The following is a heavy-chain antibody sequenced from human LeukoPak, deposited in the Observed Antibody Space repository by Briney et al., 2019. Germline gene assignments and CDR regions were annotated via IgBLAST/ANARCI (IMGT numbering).Heavy chain of an antibody. V-gene: IGHV3-30*02. J-gene: IGHJ3*02. CDR1: GFTFSISG. Sequence: GGSLRLSCAPSGFTFSISGKHWVRPAPEEGLECVAFIWIDGSNKYYSDSVKGRFTISRKNSKKTLYLLMISLRAEDTAVYYCAKCRVPSDDSFDIWGQGTLVTVSS. D-gene: IGHD2-21*02. CDR2: IWIDGSNK. CDR3: AKCRVPSDDSFDI.